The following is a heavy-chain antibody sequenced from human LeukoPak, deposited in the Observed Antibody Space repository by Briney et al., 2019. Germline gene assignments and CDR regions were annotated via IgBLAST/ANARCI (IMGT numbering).Heavy chain of an antibody. CDR2: IYYSGST. J-gene: IGHJ4*02. V-gene: IGHV4-31*03. D-gene: IGHD2-2*01. CDR1: GGSISSGGYY. Sequence: SETLSLTCTVSGGSISSGGYYWRWIRQHPGKGLEWIGYIYYSGSTYYNPSLKSRVTISVDTSKNQFSLKLSSVTAADTAVYYCARAGVVVPAAIDYWGQGTLVTVSS. CDR3: ARAGVVVPAAIDY.